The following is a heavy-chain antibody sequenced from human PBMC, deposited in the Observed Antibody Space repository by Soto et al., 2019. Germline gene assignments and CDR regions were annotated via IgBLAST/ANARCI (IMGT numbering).Heavy chain of an antibody. CDR1: GGSFSGYY. V-gene: IGHV4-34*01. Sequence: QVQLQQWGAGLLKPSETLSLTCAVYGGSFSGYYWSWIRQPPGKGLEWIGEINHSGSTNYNPSLKSRVTISVDTSKNQFSLKLSSVTAAATAVYYCARGRKVATITRYFDLWGRGTLVTVSS. D-gene: IGHD5-12*01. CDR3: ARGRKVATITRYFDL. J-gene: IGHJ2*01. CDR2: INHSGST.